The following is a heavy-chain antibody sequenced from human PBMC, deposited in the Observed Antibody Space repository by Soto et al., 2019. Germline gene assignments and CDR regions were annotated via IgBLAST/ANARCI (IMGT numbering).Heavy chain of an antibody. CDR2: ISYDGSNK. CDR3: AREIAGSYYGSGSLDY. Sequence: PGGSLRLSCAASGFTFSSYAMHWVRQAPGKGLEWVAVISYDGSNKYYADSVKGRFTISRDNSKNTLYLQMNSLRAEDTAVYYCAREIAGSYYGSGSLDYWGQGTLVTVSS. V-gene: IGHV3-30-3*01. J-gene: IGHJ4*02. D-gene: IGHD3-10*01. CDR1: GFTFSSYA.